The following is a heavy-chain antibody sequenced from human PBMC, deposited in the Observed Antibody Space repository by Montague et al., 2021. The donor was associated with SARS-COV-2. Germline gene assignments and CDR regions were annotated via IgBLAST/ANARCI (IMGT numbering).Heavy chain of an antibody. V-gene: IGHV3-30*04. Sequence: SLRLSCAASGFTFSNYAMHWVRQAPGKGLEWVAVISYDGSNKYYADSVKGRFTISRDNSKNTLYLQMNSLRAEDTAVYYCARDLAKVVAAPHDDYYYYYGMDVWGQGTTVTVSS. CDR2: ISYDGSNK. CDR1: GFTFSNYA. J-gene: IGHJ6*02. D-gene: IGHD2-15*01. CDR3: ARDLAKVVAAPHDDYYYYYGMDV.